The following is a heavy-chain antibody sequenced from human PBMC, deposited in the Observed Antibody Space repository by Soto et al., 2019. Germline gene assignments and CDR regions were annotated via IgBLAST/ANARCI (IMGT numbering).Heavy chain of an antibody. CDR1: GGSISSYY. V-gene: IGHV4-59*01. CDR2: IYYSGST. D-gene: IGHD6-19*01. CDR3: ARDSPQVAGRGSGEGYYYYYGMDV. Sequence: SETLSLTCTASGGSISSYYWSWIRQPPGKGLEWIGYIYYSGSTNYIPSLKSRVTISVDTSKNQFSLKLSSVTAADTAVYYCARDSPQVAGRGSGEGYYYYYGMDVWGQGTTVTVSS. J-gene: IGHJ6*02.